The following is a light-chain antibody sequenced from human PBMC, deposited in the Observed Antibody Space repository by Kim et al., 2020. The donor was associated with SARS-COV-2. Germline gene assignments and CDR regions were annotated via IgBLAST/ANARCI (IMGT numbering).Light chain of an antibody. CDR1: QTVISTY. CDR3: QQYGNSPRT. Sequence: EIVLTQSPGTLSLSPGERATLFCRASQTVISTYLAWYQQKPGQAPRLLIHGTSSRATGIPDRFSGSGSGTVFTLTISRLEPEDFAVYYCQQYGNSPRTFGQGTKVDI. J-gene: IGKJ1*01. CDR2: GTS. V-gene: IGKV3-20*01.